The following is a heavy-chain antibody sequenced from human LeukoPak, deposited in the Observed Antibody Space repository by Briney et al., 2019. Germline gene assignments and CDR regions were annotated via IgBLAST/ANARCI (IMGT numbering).Heavy chain of an antibody. CDR1: RGSISSGNYF. V-gene: IGHV4-31*03. CDR2: IYNTGTT. Sequence: PSQTLSLTCTVSRGSISSGNYFWSWIRQHPGKGLDWIGYIYNTGTTYYHPSLKSRVTISGDTSKNQFSLNLNSVTAADTAVYYCARSGDGYIFDYWGQGTLVTVSS. D-gene: IGHD5-24*01. CDR3: ARSGDGYIFDY. J-gene: IGHJ4*02.